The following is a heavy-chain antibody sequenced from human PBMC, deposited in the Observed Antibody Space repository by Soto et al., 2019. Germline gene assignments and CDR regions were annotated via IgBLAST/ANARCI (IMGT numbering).Heavy chain of an antibody. V-gene: IGHV3-23*01. Sequence: GGSLGLSCAASGFTFSSYAMSWVRQAPGKGLEWVSAISGSGGSTYYADSVKGRFTISRDNSKNTLYLQMNSLRAEDTAVYYCAKDHLRGPYDILTGYFDYWGQGTLVTVS. J-gene: IGHJ4*02. CDR2: ISGSGGST. CDR3: AKDHLRGPYDILTGYFDY. D-gene: IGHD3-9*01. CDR1: GFTFSSYA.